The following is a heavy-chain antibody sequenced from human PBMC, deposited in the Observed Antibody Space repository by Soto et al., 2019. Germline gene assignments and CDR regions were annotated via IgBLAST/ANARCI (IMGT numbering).Heavy chain of an antibody. V-gene: IGHV4-34*02. CDR3: ARANWFDP. CDR2: SSHSGTT. Sequence: QVQLQQWGAGLLKPSETLSLTCAVYGGSLSGYYWTWSRQPPGKGLEWIGESSHSGTTNYHPSLKSRVTISVDTSKNQFSVRLSSVTAADTAVYYCARANWFDPWGQGTLVTVSS. J-gene: IGHJ5*02. CDR1: GGSLSGYY.